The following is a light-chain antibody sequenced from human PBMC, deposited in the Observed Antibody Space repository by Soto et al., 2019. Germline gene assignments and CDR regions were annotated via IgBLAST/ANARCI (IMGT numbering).Light chain of an antibody. CDR2: DAY. J-gene: IGKJ4*01. CDR1: QSVFGY. Sequence: EVVLTQSPATLSLSPGDRATLSCRASQSVFGYLAWYQHKPGQAPRLLIYDAYKRATGVPARFSGSGSETDFTLIISSLLPEDVGVYYCQQRSDWPPFTFGGGTKVEIK. CDR3: QQRSDWPPFT. V-gene: IGKV3-11*01.